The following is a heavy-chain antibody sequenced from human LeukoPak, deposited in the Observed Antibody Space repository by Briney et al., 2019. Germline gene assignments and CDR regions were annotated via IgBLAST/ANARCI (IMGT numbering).Heavy chain of an antibody. CDR1: GLTFSSYA. V-gene: IGHV3-23*01. CDR2: ISGSGGST. Sequence: PGGSLRLSCAASGLTFSSYAMSWVRQAPGKGLEWVSAISGSGGSTYYADSVKGRFTISRDNSKNTLYLQMNSLRAEDTAVYYCAIWGYSSGRSRTRPGDYWGQGTLVTVSS. D-gene: IGHD6-19*01. J-gene: IGHJ4*02. CDR3: AIWGYSSGRSRTRPGDY.